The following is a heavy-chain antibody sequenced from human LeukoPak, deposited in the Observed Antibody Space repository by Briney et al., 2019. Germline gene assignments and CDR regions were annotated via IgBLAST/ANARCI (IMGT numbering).Heavy chain of an antibody. CDR2: ISGSGGST. CDR3: ARDTYYDFWSGFDY. V-gene: IGHV3-23*01. D-gene: IGHD3-3*01. CDR1: GFTFSSYA. J-gene: IGHJ4*02. Sequence: GGSLRLSCAASGFTFSSYAMSWVRQAPGXGLEWVSAISGSGGSTYYADSVKGRFTISRDNSKNTLYLQMNSLRAEDTAVYYCARDTYYDFWSGFDYWGQGTLVTVSS.